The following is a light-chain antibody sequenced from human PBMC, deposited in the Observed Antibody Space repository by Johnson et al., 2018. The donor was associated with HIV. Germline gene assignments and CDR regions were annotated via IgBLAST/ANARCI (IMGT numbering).Light chain of an antibody. V-gene: IGLV1-51*02. Sequence: QSVLTQPPSVSAAPGHEVTISCSGSSSNIGNNYVSWYQQLPGTAPKLLIYENNKRPSGIPDRFSGSKSGTSATLGITGLQTGDEADYYCGTWDSSLSALYVFGTGTKVTVL. CDR2: ENN. CDR1: SSNIGNNY. J-gene: IGLJ1*01. CDR3: GTWDSSLSALYV.